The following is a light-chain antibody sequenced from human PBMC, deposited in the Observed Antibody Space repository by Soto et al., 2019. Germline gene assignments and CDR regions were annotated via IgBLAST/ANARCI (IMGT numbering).Light chain of an antibody. Sequence: EIVLTQSPGTLSLSPGERATLSCRASQSVGKDYLAWYQQKPGQAPRLLMYGASSRATGIPNRFSGSGSGTDFTLTISRLEPEDFAVYYCHQYASSPRTFGGGTKVEIK. CDR1: QSVGKDY. J-gene: IGKJ4*01. CDR2: GAS. V-gene: IGKV3-20*01. CDR3: HQYASSPRT.